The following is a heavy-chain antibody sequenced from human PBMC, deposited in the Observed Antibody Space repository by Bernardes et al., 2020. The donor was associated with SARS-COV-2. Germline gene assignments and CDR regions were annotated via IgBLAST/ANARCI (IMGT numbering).Heavy chain of an antibody. V-gene: IGHV3-53*01. CDR1: GFTVSSNY. D-gene: IGHD1-20*01. J-gene: IGHJ6*02. CDR2: IYRGGST. CDR3: ARDAGYNWNLRYYYGMDV. Sequence: GGSLRLSCAASGFTVSSNYMSWVRQAPGKGLEWVSVIYRGGSTYYADSVQGRFTISRDNSKNTLYLQMNSLRAEDTAVYYCARDAGYNWNLRYYYGMDVWGQGTTVTVSS.